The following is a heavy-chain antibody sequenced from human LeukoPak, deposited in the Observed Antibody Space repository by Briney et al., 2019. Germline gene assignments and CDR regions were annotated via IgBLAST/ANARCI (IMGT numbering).Heavy chain of an antibody. Sequence: GGSLRLSCAPSGFTFSDYYMSWIRQAPGKGLEWISYISDSSSYTNYADSVKGRFTISRDNAKNSLYLQMNSLRAEDTAVYYCARDRVGYYFDYWGQGTLVTVSS. D-gene: IGHD1-26*01. J-gene: IGHJ4*02. CDR3: ARDRVGYYFDY. CDR2: ISDSSSYT. CDR1: GFTFSDYY. V-gene: IGHV3-11*05.